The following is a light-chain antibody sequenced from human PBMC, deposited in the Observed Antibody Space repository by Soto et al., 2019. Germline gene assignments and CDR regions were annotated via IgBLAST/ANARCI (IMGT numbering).Light chain of an antibody. CDR2: GDT. CDR1: SSNIGAGYD. V-gene: IGLV1-40*01. CDR3: QYSDTSLSGSYV. Sequence: QSVLTQPPSVSGAPGQRVTISCTGSSSNIGAGYDVHWYQQLPGTAPKLLIYGDTNRPSGVPDRFSGSKSGTSASLAITGLQAEDEADYYCQYSDTSLSGSYVFGTGTKVTVL. J-gene: IGLJ1*01.